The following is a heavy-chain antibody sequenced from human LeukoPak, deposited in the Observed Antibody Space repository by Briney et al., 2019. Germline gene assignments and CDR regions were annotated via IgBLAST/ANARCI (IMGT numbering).Heavy chain of an antibody. Sequence: GGSLRLSCAASGFTFSSYAMSWVRQAPGKGLVWVSRINSDGSSTSYADSVKGRFTISRDNAKNTLYLQMNSLRAEDTAVYYCARGPVSFRGRYGSSGYLLNWGQGTLVTVSS. V-gene: IGHV3-74*01. CDR3: ARGPVSFRGRYGSSGYLLN. J-gene: IGHJ4*02. D-gene: IGHD3-22*01. CDR1: GFTFSSYA. CDR2: INSDGSST.